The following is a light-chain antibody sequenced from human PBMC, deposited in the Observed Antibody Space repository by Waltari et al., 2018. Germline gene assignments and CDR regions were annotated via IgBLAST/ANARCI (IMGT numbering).Light chain of an antibody. J-gene: IGKJ4*01. CDR2: WSF. Sequence: DIVMTQSPESLAVSLGERATINCKSSQSLISTSNNKNFLAWYQVKLGQPPKLLFYWSFTRQSGVPDRFSGSGSGTDFTLTISSLQAEDVAIYYYQQYYTMPVTFGGGTKVEIK. CDR1: QSLISTSNNKNF. V-gene: IGKV4-1*01. CDR3: QQYYTMPVT.